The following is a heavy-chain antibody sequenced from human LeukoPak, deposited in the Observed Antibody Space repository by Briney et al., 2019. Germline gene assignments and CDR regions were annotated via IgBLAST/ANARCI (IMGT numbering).Heavy chain of an antibody. CDR1: GGSFSGYY. CDR3: ARVPRKAYYYDSSGTPVGFDY. D-gene: IGHD3-22*01. V-gene: IGHV4-34*01. Sequence: SETLSLTCAVYGGSFSGYYWSWIRQPPGKGLEWIGEINHSGSTNYNPSLKSRVTISVDTSKNQFSLKLSSVTAADTAVYYCARVPRKAYYYDSSGTPVGFDYWGQGTLVTASS. J-gene: IGHJ4*02. CDR2: INHSGST.